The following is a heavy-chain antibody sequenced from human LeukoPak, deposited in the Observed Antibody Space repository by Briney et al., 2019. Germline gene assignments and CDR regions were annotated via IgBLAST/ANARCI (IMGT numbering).Heavy chain of an antibody. V-gene: IGHV3-30*02. J-gene: IGHJ4*02. CDR2: IRYDGSEI. CDR1: GFTFSSYG. Sequence: PGGSLRLSCAASGFTFSSYGMHWVRQAPGKGLEWVTFIRYDGSEIYYADSVKGRFTISRDNSKNTLYLQMNSLRAEDTAVYYCANYDFWSNTAAGFDYWGQGTLVTVSS. CDR3: ANYDFWSNTAAGFDY. D-gene: IGHD3-3*01.